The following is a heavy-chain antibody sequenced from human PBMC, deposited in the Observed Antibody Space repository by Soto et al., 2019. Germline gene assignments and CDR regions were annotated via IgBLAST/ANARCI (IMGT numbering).Heavy chain of an antibody. Sequence: QVQLQQWGAGLLKPSETLSLTCAVYGGSFSGYYWSWIRQPPGKGLEWIGEINHSGSTNYNPSLKXXVXIXXDTSKNQFSLKLSSVTAADTAVYYCARGVRVRADYWGQGTLVTVSS. CDR1: GGSFSGYY. J-gene: IGHJ4*02. CDR3: ARGVRVRADY. CDR2: INHSGST. V-gene: IGHV4-34*01.